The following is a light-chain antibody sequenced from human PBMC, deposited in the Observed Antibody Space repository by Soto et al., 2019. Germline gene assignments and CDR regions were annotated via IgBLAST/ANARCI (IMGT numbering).Light chain of an antibody. V-gene: IGKV3-11*01. J-gene: IGKJ2*01. CDR2: DVS. Sequence: EIVLTQSPVTLSLSPGERATLSCRASQSVSSFLAWYQQKPGQPPGLLIYDVSNRAAGIPARFSGSGSGTDFTLTISSLEPEDFAVYHCLQRTDWPPVYTFGQGTKLEIK. CDR3: LQRTDWPPVYT. CDR1: QSVSSF.